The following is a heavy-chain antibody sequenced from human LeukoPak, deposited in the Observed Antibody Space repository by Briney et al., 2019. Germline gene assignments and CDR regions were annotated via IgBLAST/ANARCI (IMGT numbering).Heavy chain of an antibody. V-gene: IGHV3-30*04. CDR3: ARDSAMTTVTPSD. CDR1: GFTFSSYA. Sequence: GGSLRLSCAASGFTFSSYAMHWVRQAPGKGLEWVAVISYDGSNKYYADSVKGRFTISRDNSKNTLYLQMNSLRAEDTAVYYCARDSAMTTVTPSDWGQGTLVTVSS. D-gene: IGHD4-17*01. J-gene: IGHJ1*01. CDR2: ISYDGSNK.